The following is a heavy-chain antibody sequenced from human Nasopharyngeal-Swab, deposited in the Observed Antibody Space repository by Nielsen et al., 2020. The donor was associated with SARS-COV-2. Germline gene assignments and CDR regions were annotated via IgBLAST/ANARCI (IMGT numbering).Heavy chain of an antibody. CDR2: IYTSGST. CDR3: ARDLSVAFDY. V-gene: IGHV4-61*02. Sequence: SETLSLTCTVSGGSISSGSYYWSWIRQPAGKGLEWIGRIYTSGSTNYNPSLKSRVTISVDTSKNQFSLKLSSVTAADTAVYYCARDLSVAFDYWGQGTLGTVSS. CDR1: GGSISSGSYY. D-gene: IGHD6-19*01. J-gene: IGHJ4*02.